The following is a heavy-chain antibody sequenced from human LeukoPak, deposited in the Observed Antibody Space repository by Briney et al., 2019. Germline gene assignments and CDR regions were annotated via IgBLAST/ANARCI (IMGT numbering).Heavy chain of an antibody. CDR1: GFTFSNYG. D-gene: IGHD1-1*01. CDR2: ISYDGNNK. CDR3: ARDPSSSPITTDY. Sequence: GGSLRLSCAASGFTFSNYGMHWVRQAPGKGLEWVAVISYDGNNKYYADSVKGRFTISRDNSKNTLFLQMNSLRAEDTAVYYCARDPSSSPITTDYWGQGTLVTVSS. V-gene: IGHV3-30*03. J-gene: IGHJ4*02.